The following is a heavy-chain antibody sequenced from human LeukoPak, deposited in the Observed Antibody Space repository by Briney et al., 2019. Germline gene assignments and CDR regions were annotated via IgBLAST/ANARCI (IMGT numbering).Heavy chain of an antibody. V-gene: IGHV3-48*01. CDR1: GFIFNNYG. J-gene: IGHJ3*02. Sequence: PGGSLRLSCAASGFIFNNYGMNWVRQAPGEGLEWVSYISSSSSTIYFADSVKGRFTISRDNAKNSLYLQMNSLRVEDTAVYYCARDGMYSGAFDIWGQGTMVTVSS. CDR3: ARDGMYSGAFDI. CDR2: ISSSSSTI. D-gene: IGHD1-26*01.